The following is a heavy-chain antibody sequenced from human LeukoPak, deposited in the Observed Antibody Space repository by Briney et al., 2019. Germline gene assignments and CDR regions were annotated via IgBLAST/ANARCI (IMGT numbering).Heavy chain of an antibody. J-gene: IGHJ4*02. Sequence: GGSLRLSCAASGFTFSSYDMHWVRQATGKGLEWVSAIGTAGDTYYPGSVKGRFTISRENAKNSLYLQMNSLRAGDTAVYYCARGRPSMGMVAISPRSEYFDYWGQGTLVTVSS. CDR3: ARGRPSMGMVAISPRSEYFDY. V-gene: IGHV3-13*01. CDR1: GFTFSSYD. D-gene: IGHD5-12*01. CDR2: IGTAGDT.